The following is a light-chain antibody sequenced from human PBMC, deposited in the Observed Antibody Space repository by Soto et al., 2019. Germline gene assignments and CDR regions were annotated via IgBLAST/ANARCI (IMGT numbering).Light chain of an antibody. J-gene: IGLJ3*02. CDR1: KIGSKS. CDR2: YDS. V-gene: IGLV3-21*04. CDR3: QVWDSSSDHRGV. Sequence: SYELTQPPSVSVAPGKTSTITCGGSKIGSKSVHWYQQKPGQAPVLVINYDSDRPSGIPERFSGSNSGNTATLTISRVEGGDEAEYYCQVWDSSSDHRGVFGGGTKVTVL.